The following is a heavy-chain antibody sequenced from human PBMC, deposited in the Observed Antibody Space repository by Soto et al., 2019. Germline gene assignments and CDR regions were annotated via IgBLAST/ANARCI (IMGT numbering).Heavy chain of an antibody. J-gene: IGHJ5*02. Sequence: SESLSLTRVVSGDSIKNGYYGGWIRQPPGKGLEWIGSIYHSGSTYYNPSLKGRVTISVDTSKNQFSLKLNFVTAADTAVYYCARAVSIVVVPASGWFDTWGQGTLVTRSS. V-gene: IGHV4-38-2*01. CDR3: ARAVSIVVVPASGWFDT. CDR2: IYHSGST. CDR1: GDSIKNGYY. D-gene: IGHD2-2*01.